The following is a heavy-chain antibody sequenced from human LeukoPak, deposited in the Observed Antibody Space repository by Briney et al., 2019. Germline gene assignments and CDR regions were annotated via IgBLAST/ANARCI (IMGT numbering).Heavy chain of an antibody. D-gene: IGHD5-12*01. CDR3: AKDLEISQSLGYVVDY. CDR2: ISYDGGNK. CDR1: GFTFSSYA. V-gene: IGHV3-30*18. J-gene: IGHJ4*02. Sequence: SGGSLRLSCAASGFTFSSYAMHWVRQAPGKVLEWVAVISYDGGNKYYADSVKGRFTISRDNSKNTLYLQMNSLGAEDTAVYYCAKDLEISQSLGYVVDYWGQGTLVTVSS.